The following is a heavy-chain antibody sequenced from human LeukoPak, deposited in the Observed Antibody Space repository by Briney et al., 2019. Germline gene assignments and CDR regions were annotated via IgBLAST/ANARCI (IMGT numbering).Heavy chain of an antibody. J-gene: IGHJ3*02. CDR1: GFTFSSYS. CDR3: ARDQGFWSGFARDAFDI. V-gene: IGHV3-48*01. CDR2: ISSSSSTI. Sequence: GGSLRLSCAASGFTFSSYSMNWVRQAPGKGLEWVSYISSSSSTIYYADSVKGRFTISRDNAKNSLYLQMNSLRAEDTAVYYCARDQGFWSGFARDAFDIWGQGTMVTVSS. D-gene: IGHD3-3*01.